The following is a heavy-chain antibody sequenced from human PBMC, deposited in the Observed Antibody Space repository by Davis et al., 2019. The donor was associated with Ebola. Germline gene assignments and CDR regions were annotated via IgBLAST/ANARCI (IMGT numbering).Heavy chain of an antibody. V-gene: IGHV6-1*01. CDR3: TRGWLRGSMDV. D-gene: IGHD5-24*01. CDR2: TYYNSKWFT. Sequence: HSQTLSLTCAISGDSVSGSNGAWNWIRQPPSRGLEWLGRTYYNSKWFTDYAVSVRGRITINPDTSRNQFSLQVNSVTPEDRGVYYCTRGWLRGSMDVWAQGTTVTVSS. J-gene: IGHJ6*02. CDR1: GDSVSGSNGA.